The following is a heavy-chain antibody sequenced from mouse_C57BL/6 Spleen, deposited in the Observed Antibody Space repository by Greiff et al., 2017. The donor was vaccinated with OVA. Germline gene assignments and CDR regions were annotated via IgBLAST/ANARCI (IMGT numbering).Heavy chain of an antibody. D-gene: IGHD1-1*01. CDR3: AIYGSSPYYFDY. CDR2: IDPSDSYT. V-gene: IGHV1-69*01. Sequence: VQLQQPGAELVMPGASVKLSCKASGYTFTSYWMHWVKQRPGQGLEWIGEIDPSDSYTNYNQKFKGKSTLTVDKSSSTAYMQLSSLTSEDSAVYYCAIYGSSPYYFDYWGQGTTLTVSS. J-gene: IGHJ2*01. CDR1: GYTFTSYW.